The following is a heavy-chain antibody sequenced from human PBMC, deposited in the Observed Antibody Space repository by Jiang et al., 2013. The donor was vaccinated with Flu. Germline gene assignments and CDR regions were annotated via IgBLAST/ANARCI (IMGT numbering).Heavy chain of an antibody. V-gene: IGHV4-39*01. Sequence: LLKPSETRSLTCTVSGGSISSSSYYWGWIRQPPGKGLEWIGSIYYNGRTYYTPSLKSRVTISIDTSKNQFSLKLTSVTAADTAVYYCARGGDYVGWFDPWGQGTLVTVSS. CDR1: GGSISSSSYY. D-gene: IGHD4-17*01. CDR3: ARGGDYVGWFDP. CDR2: IYYNGRT. J-gene: IGHJ5*02.